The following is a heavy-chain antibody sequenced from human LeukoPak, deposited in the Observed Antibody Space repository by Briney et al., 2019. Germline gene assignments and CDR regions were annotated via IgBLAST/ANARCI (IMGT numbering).Heavy chain of an antibody. CDR1: GGTFSSYA. CDR2: IIPIFGTA. Sequence: ASVMVSCKASGGTFSSYAMSWVRQAPGQGLEWMGGIIPIFGTANYAQKFQGRVTITADESTSTAYMELSSLRSVDTAVYYCARGVVPAAMLDAFDCWGQGTMVTLSS. CDR3: ARGVVPAAMLDAFDC. V-gene: IGHV1-69*01. D-gene: IGHD2-2*01. J-gene: IGHJ3*01.